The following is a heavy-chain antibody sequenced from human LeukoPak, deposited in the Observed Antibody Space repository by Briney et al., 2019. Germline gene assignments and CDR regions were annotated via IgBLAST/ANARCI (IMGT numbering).Heavy chain of an antibody. CDR2: ISSSSSYI. CDR3: AKDSGYCSGGSCYSRYYFDY. CDR1: GFTFSSYS. D-gene: IGHD2-15*01. J-gene: IGHJ4*02. Sequence: GGSLRLSCTASGFTFSSYSMNWVRQAPGKGLEWVSSISSSSSYIYYADSVKGRFTISRDNAKNSLYLQMHSLRAEDTAVYYCAKDSGYCSGGSCYSRYYFDYWGQGTLVTVSS. V-gene: IGHV3-21*04.